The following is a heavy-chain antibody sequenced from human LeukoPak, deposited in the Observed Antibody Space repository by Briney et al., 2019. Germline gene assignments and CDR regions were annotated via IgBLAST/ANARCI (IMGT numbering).Heavy chain of an antibody. CDR3: AGDQSIAARPGYYYMDV. J-gene: IGHJ6*03. V-gene: IGHV4-59*01. Sequence: SETLSLTCTVSGGSISSYYWSWIRQPPGKGLEWIGYIYYSGSTNYNPSLKSRVTISVDTSKNQFSLKLSSVTAADTAVYYCAGDQSIAARPGYYYMDVWGKGTTVTVSS. CDR1: GGSISSYY. CDR2: IYYSGST. D-gene: IGHD6-6*01.